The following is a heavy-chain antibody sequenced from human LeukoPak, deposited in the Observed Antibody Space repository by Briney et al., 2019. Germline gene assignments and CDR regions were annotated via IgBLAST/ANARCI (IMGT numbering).Heavy chain of an antibody. J-gene: IGHJ4*02. Sequence: PSETLSLTCLVSGEPISSYYWSWIRQPPGKGLEWIGFILDSGSTKYSPSLTSRVTMSLDMSNNQFSLSLRSVTATDTAIYYCARENRERTGYYGPFDAWGQGTLVSVSS. V-gene: IGHV4-59*01. CDR1: GEPISSYY. D-gene: IGHD3/OR15-3a*01. CDR2: ILDSGST. CDR3: ARENRERTGYYGPFDA.